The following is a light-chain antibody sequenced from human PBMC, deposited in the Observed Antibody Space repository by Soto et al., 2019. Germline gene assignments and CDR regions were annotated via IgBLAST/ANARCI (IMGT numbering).Light chain of an antibody. CDR2: GAS. J-gene: IGKJ1*01. Sequence: EIVFTQSPGTLSFSPGERATLSCRASQSISRNLAWYQQKPGQAPRLLIYGASSRATGIPDRFSGSGSGTDFTLTISRLEPEDFAVYYCQQYGSSPPWTFGQGTKVDIK. CDR3: QQYGSSPPWT. V-gene: IGKV3-20*01. CDR1: QSISRN.